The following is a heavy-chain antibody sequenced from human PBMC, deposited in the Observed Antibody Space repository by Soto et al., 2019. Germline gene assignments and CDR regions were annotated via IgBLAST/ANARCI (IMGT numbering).Heavy chain of an antibody. J-gene: IGHJ4*02. V-gene: IGHV4-61*01. Sequence: SETLSLTCTVSGDSISTVNYYWSWIRQHPGKGLEWIGYIYYSGSTNYNPSLKSRVTISVDTSKNQFSLKLSSVTAADTAVYYCARVLEYYDILTGYYREYYFDYWGQGTLVTVSS. CDR1: GDSISTVNYY. CDR3: ARVLEYYDILTGYYREYYFDY. CDR2: IYYSGST. D-gene: IGHD3-9*01.